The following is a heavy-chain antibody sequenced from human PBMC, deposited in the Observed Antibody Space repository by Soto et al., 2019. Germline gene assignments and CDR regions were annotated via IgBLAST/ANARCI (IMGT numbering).Heavy chain of an antibody. CDR3: ARHRDILSGYSAADN. CDR2: IYPSDSDT. D-gene: IGHD3-9*01. CDR1: GYNFAGYW. J-gene: IGHJ4*02. Sequence: GESLKLSCKGSGYNFAGYWIAWVRQMPGKGLELMGIIYPSDSDTRYRPSFQGQVTISADKSISSAYLQWSSLRASDTAMYYCARHRDILSGYSAADNWGQGTQVTVSS. V-gene: IGHV5-51*01.